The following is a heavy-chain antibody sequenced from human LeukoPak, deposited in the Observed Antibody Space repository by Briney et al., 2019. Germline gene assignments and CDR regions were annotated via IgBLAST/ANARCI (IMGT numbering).Heavy chain of an antibody. J-gene: IGHJ4*02. Sequence: ASVKVSCKASGYRFTSYGISWVRQAPGQGLEWMGWISFYSGHTNYAQNLQGRVTMTTDTSTSTAYMELRSLTSDDTAVYYCARDKPTSGYYFSDYWGQGTLVTVSS. CDR1: GYRFTSYG. V-gene: IGHV1-18*01. D-gene: IGHD3-3*01. CDR3: ARDKPTSGYYFSDY. CDR2: ISFYSGHT.